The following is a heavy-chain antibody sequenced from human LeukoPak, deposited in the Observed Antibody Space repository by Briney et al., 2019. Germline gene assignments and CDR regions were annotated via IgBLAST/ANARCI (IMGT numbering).Heavy chain of an antibody. J-gene: IGHJ4*02. Sequence: GGSLRLSCAASGFSFSSVWMICGRQAPGKGLEWVANIRRDGSQKYYVDSVKGRFTISRDNADNSLYLHMNSLRAEDTAVYYCARPLMGGGNSPFDSWCQGTLVTVSS. CDR3: ARPLMGGGNSPFDS. CDR1: GFSFSSVW. D-gene: IGHD4-23*01. V-gene: IGHV3-7*05. CDR2: IRRDGSQK.